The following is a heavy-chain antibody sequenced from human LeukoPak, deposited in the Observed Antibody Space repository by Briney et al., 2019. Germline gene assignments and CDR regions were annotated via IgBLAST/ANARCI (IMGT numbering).Heavy chain of an antibody. J-gene: IGHJ3*02. Sequence: SETLSLTCTVPGGSISGYYWIWIRQPPGKGLEWIAYIHYSGTTNFNPSLKSRVSISVDTSKNQFSLLLSSVTAADTAVYYCARHKALHKGDAFDIWGQGAMVTVSS. CDR2: IHYSGTT. D-gene: IGHD4-11*01. CDR3: ARHKALHKGDAFDI. CDR1: GGSISGYY. V-gene: IGHV4-59*08.